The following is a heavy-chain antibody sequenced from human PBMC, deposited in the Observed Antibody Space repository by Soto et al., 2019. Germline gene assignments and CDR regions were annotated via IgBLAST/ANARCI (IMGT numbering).Heavy chain of an antibody. CDR2: IYYSGGT. CDR3: ARGPEDGSYSG. J-gene: IGHJ4*02. Sequence: QVQLQESGPGLVKPSETLSLTCTVSGGSISSYYWSWIRQPPGKGLEWIGYIYYSGGTNYNPSLKSRVTISVDTSKNQFSLKLSSVTAADTAVYYCARGPEDGSYSGWGQGTLVTVSS. D-gene: IGHD1-26*01. CDR1: GGSISSYY. V-gene: IGHV4-59*01.